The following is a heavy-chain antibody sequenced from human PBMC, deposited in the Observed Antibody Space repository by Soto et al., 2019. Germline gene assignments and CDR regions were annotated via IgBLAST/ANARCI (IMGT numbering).Heavy chain of an antibody. CDR3: AKTRRGYDMFFYGLDV. D-gene: IGHD5-12*01. CDR2: ISNDGSKK. V-gene: IGHV3-30*18. CDR1: GFRFSDYG. Sequence: QVHLVESGGGVVQPGRSLRLACAVSGFRFSDYGMHWVRQAPGKGLEWVAVISNDGSKKYYGDSVQGRFTISRDDSKSTVYVQMDSLKPEDTAVYYCAKTRRGYDMFFYGLDVWGQGTTVTVSS. J-gene: IGHJ6*02.